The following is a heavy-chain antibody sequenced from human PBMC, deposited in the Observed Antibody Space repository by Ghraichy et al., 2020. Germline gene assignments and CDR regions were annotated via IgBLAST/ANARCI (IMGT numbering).Heavy chain of an antibody. D-gene: IGHD3-16*01. Sequence: GESLNISCAASGFTFSSYSMNWVRQAPGKGLEWVSYISSSSSTIYYADSVKGRFTISRDNAKNSLYLQMNSLRDEDTAVYYCAREGMWGGIHYYYYGMDVWGQGTTVTVSS. J-gene: IGHJ6*02. CDR1: GFTFSSYS. CDR2: ISSSSSTI. V-gene: IGHV3-48*02. CDR3: AREGMWGGIHYYYYGMDV.